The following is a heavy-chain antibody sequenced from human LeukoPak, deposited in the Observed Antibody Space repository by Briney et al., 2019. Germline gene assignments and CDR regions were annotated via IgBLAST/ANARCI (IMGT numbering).Heavy chain of an antibody. D-gene: IGHD5-12*01. CDR2: IYYSGST. CDR3: ARVTLGGYEGYSFDY. CDR1: GGSISSYY. V-gene: IGHV4-59*01. J-gene: IGHJ4*02. Sequence: SETLSLTCTVSGGSISSYYWSWIRQPPGKGLEGRGDIYYSGSTNYNPSLKSRVTISVDTSKNQFSLKLSSVPAADTAVYYCARVTLGGYEGYSFDYWGQGTLVTVSS.